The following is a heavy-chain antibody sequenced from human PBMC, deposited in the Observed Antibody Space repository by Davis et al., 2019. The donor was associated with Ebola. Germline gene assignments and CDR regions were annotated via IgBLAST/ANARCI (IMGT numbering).Heavy chain of an antibody. Sequence: SSVTVSCQTSVGSFSSHPISWVRQAPRQGLEWMGGIIPIFDTPHYAQKFQGRITITADASTSTAYMELSSLRSEDTATYFCARDFDGGNYYFDYWGPGTPVTVSS. CDR3: ARDFDGGNYYFDY. CDR2: IIPIFDTP. V-gene: IGHV1-69*13. J-gene: IGHJ4*02. D-gene: IGHD3-9*01. CDR1: VGSFSSHP.